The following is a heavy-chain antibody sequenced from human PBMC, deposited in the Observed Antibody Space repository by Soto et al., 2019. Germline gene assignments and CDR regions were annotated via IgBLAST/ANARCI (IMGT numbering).Heavy chain of an antibody. CDR2: IYSGGST. V-gene: IGHV3-53*01. Sequence: TGGSLRLSCAASGFTVSSNYMSWVRQAPGKGLEWVSVIYSGGSTYYADSVKGRFTISRDNSKNTLYLQMNSLRAEDTAVYYCARGAAAGSGSIYYYYYGMDVWGQGITVTVSS. D-gene: IGHD6-13*01. CDR3: ARGAAAGSGSIYYYYYGMDV. CDR1: GFTVSSNY. J-gene: IGHJ6*02.